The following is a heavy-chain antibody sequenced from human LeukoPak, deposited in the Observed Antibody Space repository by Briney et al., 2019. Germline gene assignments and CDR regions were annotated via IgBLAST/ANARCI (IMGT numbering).Heavy chain of an antibody. CDR3: AKDESSGWYGGYYFDY. V-gene: IGHV3-23*01. D-gene: IGHD6-19*01. Sequence: GGSLRLSCAASGFTFSSYAMSWVRQAPGKGLEWVSAISGSGGSTYYADSVKGRFTISRDNSKSTLYLQMNSLRAEDTAVYHCAKDESSGWYGGYYFDYWGQGTLVTVSS. CDR2: ISGSGGST. J-gene: IGHJ4*02. CDR1: GFTFSSYA.